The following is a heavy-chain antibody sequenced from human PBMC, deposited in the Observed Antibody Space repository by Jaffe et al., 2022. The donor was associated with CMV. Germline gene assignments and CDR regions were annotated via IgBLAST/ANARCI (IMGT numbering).Heavy chain of an antibody. Sequence: QVQLQESGPGLVKPSETLSLTCTVSGGSISSYYWSWIRQPPGKGLEWIGYIYYSGSTNYNPSLKSRVTISVDTSKNQFSLKLSSVTAADTAVYYCARHGVVAATVAFDIWGQGTMVTVSS. CDR1: GGSISSYY. J-gene: IGHJ3*02. CDR3: ARHGVVAATVAFDI. CDR2: IYYSGST. D-gene: IGHD2-15*01. V-gene: IGHV4-59*08.